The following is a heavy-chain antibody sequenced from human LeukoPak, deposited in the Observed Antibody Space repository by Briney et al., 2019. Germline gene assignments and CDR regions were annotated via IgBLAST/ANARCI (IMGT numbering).Heavy chain of an antibody. V-gene: IGHV3-66*02. J-gene: IGHJ4*02. CDR3: TRGPGSTWYSDY. Sequence: GGSLRLSCAASGFTFSSNYRNWVRQAPGKGVERVSIIYSGGDTYYTDCVRGRFTISRDNSKNTLYLQMNSLRAEDTAVYYCTRGPGSTWYSDYWGQGTLVTVSS. CDR1: GFTFSSNY. CDR2: IYSGGDT. D-gene: IGHD6-13*01.